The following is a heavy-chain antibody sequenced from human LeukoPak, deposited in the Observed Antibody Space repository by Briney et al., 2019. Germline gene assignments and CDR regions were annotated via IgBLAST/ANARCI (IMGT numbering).Heavy chain of an antibody. CDR3: AELGITMIGGV. D-gene: IGHD3-10*02. CDR2: IKQDRSEK. J-gene: IGHJ6*04. V-gene: IGHV3-7*01. Sequence: GGSLRLSCAASGFTFSSYWMSWVRQPPGKVLEWVANIKQDRSEKYYVDSVKGRFTISRDNTKNSLYMQMNSLRADDTAVYYCAELGITMIGGVWGKGTTVTISS. CDR1: GFTFSSYW.